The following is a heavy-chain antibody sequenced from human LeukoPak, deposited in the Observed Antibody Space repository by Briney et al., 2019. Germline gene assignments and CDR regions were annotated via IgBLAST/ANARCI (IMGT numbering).Heavy chain of an antibody. J-gene: IGHJ5*02. D-gene: IGHD1-20*01. CDR2: IYYSGST. V-gene: IGHV4-30-4*08. Sequence: PSETLSLTCTVSGGSISSGDYYWSWIRQPPGKGLEWIGYIYYSGSTYYNPSLKSRVTISVDTSKNQFSLKLSSVTAADTAVYYCARDHNWNWFDPWGQGTLVTVSS. CDR3: ARDHNWNWFDP. CDR1: GGSISSGDYY.